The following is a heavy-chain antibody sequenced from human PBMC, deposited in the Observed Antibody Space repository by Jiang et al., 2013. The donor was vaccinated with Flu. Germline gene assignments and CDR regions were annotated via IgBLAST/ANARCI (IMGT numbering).Heavy chain of an antibody. V-gene: IGHV3-9*01. Sequence: QLVESGGGLVQPGRSLRLSCAASGFTFDDYAMHWVRQAPGKGLEWVSGISWNSGSIGYADSVKGRFTISRDNAKNSLYLQMNSLRAEDTALYYCVPTPKTPDFDYWGQGTLVTVSS. CDR2: ISWNSGSI. D-gene: IGHD4-23*01. CDR3: VPTPKTPDFDY. CDR1: GFTFDDYA. J-gene: IGHJ4*02.